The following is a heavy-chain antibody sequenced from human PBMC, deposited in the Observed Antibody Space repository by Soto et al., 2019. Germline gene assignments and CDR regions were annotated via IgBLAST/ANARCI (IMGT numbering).Heavy chain of an antibody. V-gene: IGHV1-18*01. CDR2: ISAYNGNT. D-gene: IGHD3-9*01. J-gene: IGHJ5*02. CDR3: ARTPYYDILTGYSPGWFDP. Sequence: ASVKVSCKASGYTFTSYGISWVRQAPGQGLEWMGWISAYNGNTNYAQKLQGRVTMTTDTSTSTAYMELRSLRSDDTAVYYCARTPYYDILTGYSPGWFDPWGQGTLVTVSS. CDR1: GYTFTSYG.